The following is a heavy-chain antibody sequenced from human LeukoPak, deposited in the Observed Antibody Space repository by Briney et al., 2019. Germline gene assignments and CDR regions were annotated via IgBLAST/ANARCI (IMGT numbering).Heavy chain of an antibody. CDR3: ARLRDYYYMDV. CDR2: IYHSGST. CDR1: GYSISGGYY. J-gene: IGHJ6*03. Sequence: SETLSLTCAVSGYSISGGYYWGWIRQPPGKGLEWIGSIYHSGSTYYNPSLKSRVTISVDTSKNQFSLKLSSVTAADTAVYYCARLRDYYYMDVWGKGTTVTVSS. V-gene: IGHV4-38-2*01.